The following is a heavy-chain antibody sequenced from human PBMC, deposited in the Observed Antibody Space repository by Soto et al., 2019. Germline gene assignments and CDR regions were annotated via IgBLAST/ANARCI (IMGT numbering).Heavy chain of an antibody. CDR3: ARSWFDP. CDR2: INHSGST. CDR1: GGYFSGYY. V-gene: IGHV4-34*01. J-gene: IGHJ5*02. Sequence: QVQLQQWGAGLLKPSETLSLTCAVYGGYFSGYYWSWIRQTPGKGLEWIGEINHSGSTNYNPSLKSRVTIAVDTSKNQFSLKLSSVTAADTAVYYCARSWFDPWGQGTLVTVSS.